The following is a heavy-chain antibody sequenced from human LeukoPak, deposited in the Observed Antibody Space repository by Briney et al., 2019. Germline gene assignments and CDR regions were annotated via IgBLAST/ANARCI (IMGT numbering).Heavy chain of an antibody. V-gene: IGHV3-30*02. CDR3: TKDYGSGSYFDY. CDR2: IRYVGSNK. Sequence: GGSLRLSCAASGFTFSSYGMHWVRQAPGKGLEWVAFIRYVGSNKYYADPVKGRFTISRDNSNNTLYLKMNSLRAEDTAVYYCTKDYGSGSYFDYWGQGTLVTVSS. CDR1: GFTFSSYG. J-gene: IGHJ4*02. D-gene: IGHD3-10*01.